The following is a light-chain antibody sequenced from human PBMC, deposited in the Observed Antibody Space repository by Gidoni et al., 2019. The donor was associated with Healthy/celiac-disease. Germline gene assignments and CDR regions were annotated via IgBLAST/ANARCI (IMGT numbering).Light chain of an antibody. CDR2: DAS. Sequence: EIVLTQSPATLSLSPGESATLSCRASQSVSSYLAWYQQKPGQAPRLLIYDASNRATGIPARFSGSGSGTDFTLTISSLEPVDFAVYYCQHRSNWLTFGGGTKVEIK. J-gene: IGKJ4*01. CDR1: QSVSSY. CDR3: QHRSNWLT. V-gene: IGKV3-11*01.